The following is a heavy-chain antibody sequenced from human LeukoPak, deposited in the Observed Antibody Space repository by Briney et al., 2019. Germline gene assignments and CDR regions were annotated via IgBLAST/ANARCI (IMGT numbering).Heavy chain of an antibody. D-gene: IGHD7-27*01. CDR3: ASSTLGYFDY. J-gene: IGHJ4*01. V-gene: IGHV3-21*01. Sequence: GGSLRLSFAASGXTFSTYSMFWVRQAPGKELEWVSAISGNSYHIYYADSVKGRFTISRDNAKNSLYLQMNSLRGEDTAVYYCASSTLGYFDYWGHGTLVTVSS. CDR1: GXTFSTYS. CDR2: ISGNSYHI.